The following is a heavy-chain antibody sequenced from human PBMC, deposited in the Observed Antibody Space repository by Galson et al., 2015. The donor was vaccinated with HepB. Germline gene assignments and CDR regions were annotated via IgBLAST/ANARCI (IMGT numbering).Heavy chain of an antibody. Sequence: SVKVSCKASGGTFSSYAISWVRQAPGQGLEWMGGIIPIFGTANYAQKFQGRVTITADESTSTAYMELSSLRSEDTAVYYCARGQDIVVVPAATYYYYYYYMDVWGKGTTVTVSS. CDR3: ARGQDIVVVPAATYYYYYYYMDV. V-gene: IGHV1-69*13. D-gene: IGHD2-2*01. CDR2: IIPIFGTA. CDR1: GGTFSSYA. J-gene: IGHJ6*03.